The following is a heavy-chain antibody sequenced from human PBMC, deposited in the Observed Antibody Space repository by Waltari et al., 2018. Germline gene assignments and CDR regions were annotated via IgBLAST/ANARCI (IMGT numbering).Heavy chain of an antibody. V-gene: IGHV3-7*01. Sequence: EVQLVESGGGLVQPGGSLRLSCAASGFTFSSYWMSWVRQAPGKGLEGVANIKQDGSEKYYVDSVKGRFTISRDNAKNSLYLQMNSLRAEDTAVYYCAREYEDILTGYYDYWGQGTLVTVSS. CDR1: GFTFSSYW. J-gene: IGHJ4*02. D-gene: IGHD3-9*01. CDR3: AREYEDILTGYYDY. CDR2: IKQDGSEK.